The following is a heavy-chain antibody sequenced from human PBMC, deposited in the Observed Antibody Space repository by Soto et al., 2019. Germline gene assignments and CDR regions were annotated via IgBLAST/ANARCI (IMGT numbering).Heavy chain of an antibody. J-gene: IGHJ4*02. V-gene: IGHV4-59*01. CDR3: ARTQQLVKREYYFDY. CDR2: IYYSGST. Sequence: PSETLSLTCTVSGGSISSYYWSWIRQPPGKGLEWIGYIYYSGSTNYNPSLKSRVTISVDTSKNQFSLKLSSVTAADTAVYYCARTQQLVKREYYFDYWGQGTLVTVSS. CDR1: GGSISSYY. D-gene: IGHD6-13*01.